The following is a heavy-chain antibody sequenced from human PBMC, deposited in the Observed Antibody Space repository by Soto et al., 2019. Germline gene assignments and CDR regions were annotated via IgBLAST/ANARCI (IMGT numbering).Heavy chain of an antibody. V-gene: IGHV3-33*01. CDR1: GFTFSSYG. D-gene: IGHD1-7*01. Sequence: GGSLRLSCAASGFTFSSYGMHWVRQAPGKGLEWVAVIWYDGSNKYYADSVKGRFTISRDNSKNTLYLQMNSLRAEDTAVYYCARESSEDWNSYYYYYGMDVWGQGTTVTVSS. J-gene: IGHJ6*02. CDR3: ARESSEDWNSYYYYYGMDV. CDR2: IWYDGSNK.